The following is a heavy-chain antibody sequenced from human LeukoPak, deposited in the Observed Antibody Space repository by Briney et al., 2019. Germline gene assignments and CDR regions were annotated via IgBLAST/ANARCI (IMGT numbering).Heavy chain of an antibody. V-gene: IGHV3-48*01. CDR1: GFSFSSYA. Sequence: PGGSLRLSCATSGFSFSSYAMSWVRQAPGKGLEWVSYISSSSSTIYYADSVKGRFTISRDNAKNSLYLQMNSLRAEDTAVYYCARDSHIVGATKGGDFDYWGQGTLVTVSS. J-gene: IGHJ4*02. D-gene: IGHD1-26*01. CDR3: ARDSHIVGATKGGDFDY. CDR2: ISSSSSTI.